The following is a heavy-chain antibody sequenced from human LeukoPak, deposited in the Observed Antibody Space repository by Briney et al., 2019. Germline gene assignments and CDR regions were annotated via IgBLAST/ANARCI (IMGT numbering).Heavy chain of an antibody. V-gene: IGHV4-31*03. J-gene: IGHJ3*02. D-gene: IGHD6-13*01. CDR3: ARDRQYSSSSNAFDI. CDR1: GGSISSGGYY. Sequence: KPSETLSLTCTVSGGSISSGGYYWSWIRQHPGKGLEWIGYIYYSGSTYYNPSLKSRVTISVDTSKNQFSLKLSSVTAADTAVYYCARDRQYSSSSNAFDIWGQGTMVTVSS. CDR2: IYYSGST.